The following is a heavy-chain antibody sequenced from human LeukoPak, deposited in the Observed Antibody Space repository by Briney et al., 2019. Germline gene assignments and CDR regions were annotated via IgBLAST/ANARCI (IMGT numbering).Heavy chain of an antibody. CDR2: INPKSGGT. Sequence: GSVKVSCKASGYTFTGYYMHWVRQAPGQGLEWMGWINPKSGGTNYAQKFQGRVTMTRDTSINTAYMELSRLRSDDTAVYYCAVGLDIAMPGKVPTGWGQGTLVTVSS. J-gene: IGHJ4*02. V-gene: IGHV1-2*02. CDR1: GYTFTGYY. D-gene: IGHD6-19*01. CDR3: AVGLDIAMPGKVPTG.